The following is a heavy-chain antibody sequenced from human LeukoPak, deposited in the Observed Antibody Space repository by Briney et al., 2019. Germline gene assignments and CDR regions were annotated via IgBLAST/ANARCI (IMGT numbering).Heavy chain of an antibody. J-gene: IGHJ4*02. CDR3: ASSTVTYGSPLYFDY. D-gene: IGHD4-17*01. CDR2: IYTSGST. Sequence: SETLSLTCTVSGGSISSGSYYWSWIRQPAGKGLEWIGRIYTSGSTNYNPSLKSRVTISVDTSKNQFSLKLSSVTAADTAVYYCASSTVTYGSPLYFDYWGQGTLVTVSS. CDR1: GGSISSGSYY. V-gene: IGHV4-61*02.